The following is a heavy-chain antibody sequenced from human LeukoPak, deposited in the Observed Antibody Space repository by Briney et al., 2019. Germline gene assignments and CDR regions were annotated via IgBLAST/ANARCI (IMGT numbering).Heavy chain of an antibody. CDR3: ARDWWNYYNTSGYFF. D-gene: IGHD3-22*01. V-gene: IGHV3-30*03. CDR1: GFTFSSYG. CDR2: ISYDGSDT. J-gene: IGHJ4*02. Sequence: PGRSLGLSCAASGFTFSSYGIHWARQAPGKALEWVAFISYDGSDTYYRDSVKGRFTISRANPKNTVYLQMNSLRAEDTAVYYCARDWWNYYNTSGYFFWGRGALVTVSS.